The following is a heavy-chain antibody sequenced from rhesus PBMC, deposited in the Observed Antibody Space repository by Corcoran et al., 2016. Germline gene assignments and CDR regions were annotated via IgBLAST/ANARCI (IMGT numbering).Heavy chain of an antibody. CDR3: ARRAGTHYGLDS. CDR2: ISNGGGST. D-gene: IGHD1-20*01. V-gene: IGHV3-178*01. J-gene: IGHJ6*01. Sequence: EVQLVESGGGLAKPGGSLRLSCAASGFTFRDSYMDWVRQAPGKGLEWVSRISNGGGSTWYADSVKGRFTISRENAKNTLYLQMDSLRAEDTAVYYCARRAGTHYGLDSWGQGVVVTVSS. CDR1: GFTFRDSY.